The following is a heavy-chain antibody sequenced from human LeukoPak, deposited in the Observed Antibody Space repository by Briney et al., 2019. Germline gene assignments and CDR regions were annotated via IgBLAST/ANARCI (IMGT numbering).Heavy chain of an antibody. J-gene: IGHJ4*02. CDR2: FYYTGST. Sequence: PSETLSLTCTVSGGSISSSSYYWGWIRQPPGKGLEWIGSFYYTGSTYYNPSLKSRVTISVDTSKNQFSLKLSSVTAADTAVYYCARRLGYCSGSSCSYFDYWGQGTLVPVSS. CDR1: GGSISSSSYY. V-gene: IGHV4-39*01. D-gene: IGHD2-15*01. CDR3: ARRLGYCSGSSCSYFDY.